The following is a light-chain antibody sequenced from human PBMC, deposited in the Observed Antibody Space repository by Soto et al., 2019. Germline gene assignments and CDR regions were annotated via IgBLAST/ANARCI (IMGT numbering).Light chain of an antibody. V-gene: IGKV3-20*01. J-gene: IGKJ1*01. CDR1: QSVSSSY. CDR3: QQYGSSPST. CDR2: GAS. Sequence: EIVLTQSPGTLSLSPGERATLSCRASQSVSSSYLAWYQQKPGQAPRLLIYGASSRATGIPDRFSCSGSGTDFTLTISRLEPEDFAVYYCQQYGSSPSTFGQGTKVEI.